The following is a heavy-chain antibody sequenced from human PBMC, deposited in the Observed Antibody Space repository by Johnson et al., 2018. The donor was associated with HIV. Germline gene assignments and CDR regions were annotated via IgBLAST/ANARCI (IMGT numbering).Heavy chain of an antibody. CDR3: AKAQRNYRGALDV. Sequence: QVQLVESGGGLVQPGGSLRLSCAASGFTLSSYWMHWVRQAPGKGLAWVAIISYDGSNEYYEDSVEGRSTISRDNSRNTLSLELSNLRSDDTAVYYCAKAQRNYRGALDVWGQGTLVTVSS. CDR2: ISYDGSNE. V-gene: IGHV3-30*18. D-gene: IGHD1-7*01. CDR1: GFTLSSYW. J-gene: IGHJ3*01.